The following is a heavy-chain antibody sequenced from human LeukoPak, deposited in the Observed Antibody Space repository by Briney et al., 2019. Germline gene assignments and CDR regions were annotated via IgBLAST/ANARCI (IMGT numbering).Heavy chain of an antibody. Sequence: ASVKVSWKASGYTFSGFFIHWVRQAPGEGLEWMGWINPASGATSYAQKFQGRVAMSRDTAINTAYMELTRLTSDDTAVFYCARAFEYGTLSIEYWGQGTQVTVSS. J-gene: IGHJ4*02. CDR2: INPASGAT. CDR3: ARAFEYGTLSIEY. D-gene: IGHD6-6*01. CDR1: GYTFSGFF. V-gene: IGHV1-2*02.